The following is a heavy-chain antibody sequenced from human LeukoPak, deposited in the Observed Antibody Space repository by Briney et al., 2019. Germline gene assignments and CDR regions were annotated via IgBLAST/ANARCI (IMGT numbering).Heavy chain of an antibody. CDR3: VRDFLWGYDY. CDR2: IRIRSKGYTT. CDR1: GFTFSDYY. D-gene: IGHD2-21*01. J-gene: IGHJ4*02. Sequence: GGSLRLSCAASGFTFSDYYMDWVRQPPGKRLEWVGRIRIRSKGYTTDYGASVKGRFTVSRDDSKNSVYLQMNSLQTEDTALYYCVRDFLWGYDYWGQGTLVTVSS. V-gene: IGHV3-72*01.